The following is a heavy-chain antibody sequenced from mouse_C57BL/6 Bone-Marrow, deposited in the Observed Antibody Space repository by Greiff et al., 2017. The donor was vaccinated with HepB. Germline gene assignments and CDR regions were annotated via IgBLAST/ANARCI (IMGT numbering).Heavy chain of an antibody. CDR1: GYTFTSYW. Sequence: VQLQQSGAELVKPGASVKLSCKASGYTFTSYWMQWVKQRPGQGLEWIGEIDPSDSYTNYNQKFKGKATLTVDTSSSTAYMQLSSLTSEDSAVYYCARMGSNSYAMDYWGQGTSVTVSS. CDR3: ARMGSNSYAMDY. V-gene: IGHV1-50*01. J-gene: IGHJ4*01. CDR2: IDPSDSYT. D-gene: IGHD2-5*01.